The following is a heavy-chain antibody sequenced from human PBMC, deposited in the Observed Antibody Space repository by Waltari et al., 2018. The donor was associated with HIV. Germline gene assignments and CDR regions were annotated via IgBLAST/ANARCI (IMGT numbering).Heavy chain of an antibody. Sequence: DVYLVESGGGVVKIGGSIRLTCEASGFDLRHYSMNWVRQSPVRGLEWVAVIRRGKNEKHYLDAVRGRFVISRDNAESSVYLQMESLREEDTATYFCVRDDPGYGPIDYWGQGTRVTV. CDR1: GFDLRHYS. CDR2: IRRGKNEK. D-gene: IGHD3-10*01. J-gene: IGHJ4*02. V-gene: IGHV3-7*03. CDR3: VRDDPGYGPIDY.